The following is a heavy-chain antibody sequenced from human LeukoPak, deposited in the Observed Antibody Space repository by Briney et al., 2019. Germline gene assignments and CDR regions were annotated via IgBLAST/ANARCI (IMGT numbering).Heavy chain of an antibody. CDR1: GGSISSYY. Sequence: SETLSLTCTVSGGSISSYYWSWIRQPPGKGLEWIGYIYYSGSTNYNPSLKSRVTISVDTSKNQFSLKLSSVTAADTAVYYCARSLGLERSIWDYWGQGTLVTVSS. V-gene: IGHV4-59*01. CDR2: IYYSGST. J-gene: IGHJ4*02. CDR3: ARSLGLERSIWDY. D-gene: IGHD1-1*01.